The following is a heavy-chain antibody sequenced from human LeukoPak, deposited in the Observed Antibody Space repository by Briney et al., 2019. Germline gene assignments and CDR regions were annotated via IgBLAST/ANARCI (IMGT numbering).Heavy chain of an antibody. CDR3: ARRMLLGFDY. CDR1: GGSISSSGYY. CDR2: IYYSGST. D-gene: IGHD2-15*01. Sequence: PSETLSLTCTVSGGSISSSGYYWGWIRQPPGKGLEWIGSIYYSGSTYYNPSLKSRVTISVDTSKNQFSLKLSSVTAADTAVYYCARRMLLGFDYWGQGTLVTVSS. J-gene: IGHJ4*02. V-gene: IGHV4-39*01.